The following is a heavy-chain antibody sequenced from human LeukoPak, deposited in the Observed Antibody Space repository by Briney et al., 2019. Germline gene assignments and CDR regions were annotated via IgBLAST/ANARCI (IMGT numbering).Heavy chain of an antibody. V-gene: IGHV1-69*04. Sequence: SVKVSCKASGYTFTSYAISWVRQAPGQGLEWMGRIIPILGIANYAQKFQGRVTITADKSASTAYMELSSLRSEDTAVYYCARRKGPDWFDPWGQGTLVTVSS. CDR1: GYTFTSYA. CDR3: ARRKGPDWFDP. CDR2: IIPILGIA. J-gene: IGHJ5*02.